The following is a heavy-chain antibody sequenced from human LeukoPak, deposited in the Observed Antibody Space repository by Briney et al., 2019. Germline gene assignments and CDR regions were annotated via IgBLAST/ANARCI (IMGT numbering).Heavy chain of an antibody. Sequence: PSETLSLTCAVYGGSFSGYYWSWIRQPPGKGLEWIGEINHSGSTNYNPSLKSRVTISVDTSKNQFSLKLSSVTAADTAVYYCARDPYLNSGSYGLGGYFDYWGQGTLVTVSS. CDR3: ARDPYLNSGSYGLGGYFDY. D-gene: IGHD1-26*01. J-gene: IGHJ4*02. CDR1: GGSFSGYY. CDR2: INHSGST. V-gene: IGHV4-34*01.